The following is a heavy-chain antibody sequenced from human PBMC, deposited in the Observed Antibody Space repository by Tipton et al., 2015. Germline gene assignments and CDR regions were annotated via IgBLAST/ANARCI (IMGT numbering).Heavy chain of an antibody. V-gene: IGHV4-59*08. D-gene: IGHD6-13*01. CDR1: SDSISKYY. J-gene: IGHJ5*02. CDR2: IQYSGST. CDR3: ARSLFPETAGLENWFDP. Sequence: TLPLTCSVSSDSISKYYWSWIRQPPGKELEWIGYIQYSGSTNYNPSLKSRVTISVDTSKNQFSLRLSSVTAADTAVYYCARSLFPETAGLENWFDPWGQGTLVTVSS.